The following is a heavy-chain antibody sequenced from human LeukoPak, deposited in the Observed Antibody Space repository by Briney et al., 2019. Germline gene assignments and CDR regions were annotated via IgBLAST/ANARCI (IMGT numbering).Heavy chain of an antibody. J-gene: IGHJ4*02. D-gene: IGHD3-22*01. CDR1: GYTFSTFP. V-gene: IGHV7-4-1*02. Sequence: ASVKVSCKASGYTFSTFPINWVRQAPGRGLEWMGWINTNTGSPTYAQGLTGRLVFSLDTSVSTAFLQINSLKAEDTALYYCVRGIDTTGYFNYWGQGTLVTVSS. CDR3: VRGIDTTGYFNY. CDR2: INTNTGSP.